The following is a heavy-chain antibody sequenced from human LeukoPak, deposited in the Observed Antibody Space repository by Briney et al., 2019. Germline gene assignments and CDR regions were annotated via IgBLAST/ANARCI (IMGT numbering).Heavy chain of an antibody. CDR2: IYYSGST. CDR1: GGSISSSSYY. J-gene: IGHJ3*02. CDR3: ARDGITGTTAFDI. Sequence: SETLSLTCTVSGGSISSSSYYWGWIRQPPGKGLEWIGSIYYSGSTYNNPSLKSRVTISVDTSKNQLSLKLSSVTAADTAVHYCARDGITGTTAFDIWGQGTMVIVSS. V-gene: IGHV4-39*07. D-gene: IGHD1-20*01.